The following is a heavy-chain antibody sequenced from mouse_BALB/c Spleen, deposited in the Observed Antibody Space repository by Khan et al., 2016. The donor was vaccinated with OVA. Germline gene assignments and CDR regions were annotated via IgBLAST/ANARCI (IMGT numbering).Heavy chain of an antibody. CDR3: ARLGYYGSSYGFAY. D-gene: IGHD1-1*01. V-gene: IGHV1-85*01. CDR2: IFPGHGST. J-gene: IGHJ3*01. Sequence: QVQLKQSGTELVKPRASVKLSCKASGYTFTSYDINWVRQRPEQGLEWIGWIFPGHGSTKYNEKFKGKATLTTDKSSSTAYMQLSRLTSEDSAVYFCARLGYYGSSYGFAYWGQGTLVTVSA. CDR1: GYTFTSYD.